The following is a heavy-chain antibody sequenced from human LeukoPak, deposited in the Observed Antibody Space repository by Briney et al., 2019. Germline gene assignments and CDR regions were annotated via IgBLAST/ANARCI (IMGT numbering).Heavy chain of an antibody. V-gene: IGHV5-10-1*01. J-gene: IGHJ4*02. CDR2: IDPSDSYT. Sequence: GESLKISCKASGYTFTTYWISWVRQMPGKGLEWMGRIDPSDSYTNYSPSFQGHVTVSADKSISTAYLQWSSLKASDTAIYYCARHRDRGYGGNSADYWGRGTLVTVSS. CDR1: GYTFTTYW. D-gene: IGHD4-23*01. CDR3: ARHRDRGYGGNSADY.